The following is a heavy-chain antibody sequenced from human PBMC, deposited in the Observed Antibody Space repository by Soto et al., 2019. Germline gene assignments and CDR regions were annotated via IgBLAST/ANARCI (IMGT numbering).Heavy chain of an antibody. V-gene: IGHV4-59*01. D-gene: IGHD6-19*01. J-gene: IGHJ4*02. CDR2: IYYSGST. CDR1: GGSISSYY. Sequence: SETLSLTCAVSGGSISSYYLSWIRQPPGKGLERIGYIYYSGSTNYNPSLKSRVTISVDTSKNQFSLKLTSVTAADTAVYYCARSRYTSGWWTPPFDYWGQGTLVTVSS. CDR3: ARSRYTSGWWTPPFDY.